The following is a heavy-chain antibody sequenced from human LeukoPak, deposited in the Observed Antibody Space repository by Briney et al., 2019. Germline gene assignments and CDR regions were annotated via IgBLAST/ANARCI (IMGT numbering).Heavy chain of an antibody. CDR2: IYPGDSET. Sequence: GESLEISCCGSGFSFTTYCNERVRQMPGKGPEWMGVIYPGDSETRYSPSFQGQVTVSADKSISTAYLQWSSLKASDTAMYYCARLALSSIVGDTNYFDYWGQGTLVTVSS. CDR1: GFSFTTYC. V-gene: IGHV5-51*01. D-gene: IGHD1-26*01. J-gene: IGHJ4*02. CDR3: ARLALSSIVGDTNYFDY.